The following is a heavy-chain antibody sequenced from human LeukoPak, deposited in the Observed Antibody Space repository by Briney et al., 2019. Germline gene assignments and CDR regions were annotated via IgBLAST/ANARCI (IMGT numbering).Heavy chain of an antibody. V-gene: IGHV1-69*13. CDR3: ARDPVRGSSGYNDY. CDR1: GGTFSSYA. Sequence: SVKVSCKASGGTFSSYAISWVRQAPGEGLEWMGGIIPIFGTANYAQKFQGRVTITADESTSTAYMELSSLRSEDTAVYYCARDPVRGSSGYNDYWGQGTLVTVSS. J-gene: IGHJ4*02. D-gene: IGHD3-22*01. CDR2: IIPIFGTA.